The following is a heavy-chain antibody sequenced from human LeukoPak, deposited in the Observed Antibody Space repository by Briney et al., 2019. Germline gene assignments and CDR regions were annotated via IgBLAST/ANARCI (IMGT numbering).Heavy chain of an antibody. J-gene: IGHJ4*02. CDR2: ISGSGGST. D-gene: IGHD3-22*01. Sequence: GGSLRLSCAASGFTFSSYAMSWVRQAPGKGLEWVSAISGSGGSTYYADSVKGRFTISRDNSKNTLYLQMISLRAEDTAVYYCAKVSSGYYYEHLDYWGQGTLVTVSS. CDR3: AKVSSGYYYEHLDY. V-gene: IGHV3-23*01. CDR1: GFTFSSYA.